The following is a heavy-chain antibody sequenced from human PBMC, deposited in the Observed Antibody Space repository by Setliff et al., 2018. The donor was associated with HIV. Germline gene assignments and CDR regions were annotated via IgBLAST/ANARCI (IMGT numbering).Heavy chain of an antibody. CDR3: ARADSRRGAGYQYMDV. CDR2: IFRGVTT. J-gene: IGHJ6*03. D-gene: IGHD4-4*01. CDR1: GYPIIEAYY. V-gene: IGHV4-38-2*01. Sequence: SETLSLTCAVSGYPIIEAYYWLWIRQSPTKGLEYIGIIFRGVTTYYNPSLRSRVALSMDTSKNQFSLRLGSVTAADTAIYYCARADSRRGAGYQYMDVWGKGTTVTVSS.